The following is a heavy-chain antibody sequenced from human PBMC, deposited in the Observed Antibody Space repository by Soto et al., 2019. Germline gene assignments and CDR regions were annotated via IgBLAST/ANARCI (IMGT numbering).Heavy chain of an antibody. D-gene: IGHD3-3*01. J-gene: IGHJ3*02. CDR1: GGTFRSYT. CDR2: IIPILGIA. V-gene: IGHV1-69*02. CDR3: ARGGVDLPSAFDI. Sequence: GAAVKVSCKACGGTFRSYTISWVRQAPGQGLEWMGRIIPILGIANYAQKFQGRVTITADKSTSTAYMELSSLRSEDTAVYYCARGGVDLPSAFDIWGQGTMVTVSS.